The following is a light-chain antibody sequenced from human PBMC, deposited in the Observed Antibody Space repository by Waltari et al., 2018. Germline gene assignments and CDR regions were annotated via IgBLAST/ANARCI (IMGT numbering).Light chain of an antibody. Sequence: SSELTQDPTVSVAVGQTVWIPCQGDSLRTYYANWYQQKPGQAPRPVIYGKNTRPSGIPDRFSGSSSGNTASLTITATRAEDEADYYCNSRDSSGEFVVFGGGTKLTVL. CDR1: SLRTYY. J-gene: IGLJ2*01. V-gene: IGLV3-19*01. CDR2: GKN. CDR3: NSRDSSGEFVV.